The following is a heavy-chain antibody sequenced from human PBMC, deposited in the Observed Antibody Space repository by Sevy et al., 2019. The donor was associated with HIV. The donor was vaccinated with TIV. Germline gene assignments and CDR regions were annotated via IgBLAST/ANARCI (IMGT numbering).Heavy chain of an antibody. CDR1: GGTFSSYA. D-gene: IGHD5-12*01. Sequence: ASVKVSCKASGGTFSSYAISWVRQASGQGLEWMGGILPIFGTANYAQKFQGRVTITADESTSTAYMELSSLRSEDTAVYYCAREGEMATSNYNPNWFDPWGQGTLVTVSS. J-gene: IGHJ5*02. CDR3: AREGEMATSNYNPNWFDP. CDR2: ILPIFGTA. V-gene: IGHV1-69*13.